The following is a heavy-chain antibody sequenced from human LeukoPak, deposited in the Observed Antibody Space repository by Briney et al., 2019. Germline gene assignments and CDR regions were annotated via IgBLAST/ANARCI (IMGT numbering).Heavy chain of an antibody. Sequence: GGSLRLSCATSGFTFSSYGMHWVRQAPGKGLEWVADIWYDGSKTYYADSVKGRFTISRDYSKNTLYLQMNNLRAEDTAVYYCAKDLRYGSTWFDPWGQGTLVTVSS. CDR3: AKDLRYGSTWFDP. CDR1: GFTFSSYG. CDR2: IWYDGSKT. J-gene: IGHJ5*02. D-gene: IGHD1-1*01. V-gene: IGHV3-33*06.